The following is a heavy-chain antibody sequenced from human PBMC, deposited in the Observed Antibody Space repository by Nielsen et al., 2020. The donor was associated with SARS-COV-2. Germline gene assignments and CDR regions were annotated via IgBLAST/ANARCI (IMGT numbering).Heavy chain of an antibody. CDR1: GFTFSSYG. CDR2: IWYDGSNK. J-gene: IGHJ4*02. Sequence: GESLKISCAASGFTFSSYGMHWVRQAPGTGLEWVAVIWYDGSNKYYADSVKGRFTISRDNSKNTLYLQMNSLRAEDTAVYYCAREPLSSSWNEDYFDYWGQGTLVTVSS. V-gene: IGHV3-33*01. D-gene: IGHD6-13*01. CDR3: AREPLSSSWNEDYFDY.